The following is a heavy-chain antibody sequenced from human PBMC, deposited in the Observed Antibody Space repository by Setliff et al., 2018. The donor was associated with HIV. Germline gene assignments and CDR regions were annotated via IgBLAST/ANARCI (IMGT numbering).Heavy chain of an antibody. V-gene: IGHV3-23*01. CDR2: ITSGGST. Sequence: GSLRLSCAASGFTFSSYAMSWVRQTPEKGLEWVSIITSGGSTYYADSAKGRFIISRDNSQNTLYLQMNSLRPEDTAVYYCARDSPLSHFDYWGQGILVTVSS. CDR3: ARDSPLSHFDY. J-gene: IGHJ4*02. CDR1: GFTFSSYA.